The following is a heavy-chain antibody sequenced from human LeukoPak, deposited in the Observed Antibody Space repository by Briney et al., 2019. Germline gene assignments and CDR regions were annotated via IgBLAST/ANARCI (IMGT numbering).Heavy chain of an antibody. CDR1: GGSISSSNW. D-gene: IGHD3-22*01. V-gene: IGHV4-4*02. J-gene: IGHJ4*02. CDR2: IYHSGST. CDR3: ASNHYDSSGYPTYN. Sequence: SETLSLTCAVSGGSISSSNWWSWVRQPPGKGLEWIGEIYHSGSTNYNPSLKSRVTISVDKSKNQFSLKLSSVTAADTAVYYCASNHYDSSGYPTYNWGQGTLVTVSS.